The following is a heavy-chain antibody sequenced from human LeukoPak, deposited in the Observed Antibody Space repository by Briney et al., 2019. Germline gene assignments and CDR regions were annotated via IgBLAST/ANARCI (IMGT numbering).Heavy chain of an antibody. Sequence: GASVKVSCKASGYSFTGYYLHWVRQAPGQALEWMGWINPGGGVTKSAQRFQGRVTMTTDKSINTVYMELSRLTSDDTAVYFCARGPNHYYYMDVWGTGTTVTVSS. D-gene: IGHD2-8*01. V-gene: IGHV1-2*02. CDR2: INPGGGVT. CDR1: GYSFTGYY. J-gene: IGHJ6*03. CDR3: ARGPNHYYYMDV.